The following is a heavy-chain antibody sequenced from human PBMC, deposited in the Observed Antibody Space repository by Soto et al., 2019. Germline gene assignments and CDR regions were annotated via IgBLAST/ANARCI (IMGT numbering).Heavy chain of an antibody. Sequence: QVQLVESGGGVVQPGRSLRLSCAASGFTFSSYAMHWVRQAPGKGLEWVAVISYDGSNKYYADSVKGRFTISRDNSKNTLYLQMNSLRAEDTAVYYCARAHKGPSGSYHFDYWGQGTLVTVSS. CDR2: ISYDGSNK. CDR1: GFTFSSYA. V-gene: IGHV3-30-3*01. J-gene: IGHJ4*02. D-gene: IGHD1-26*01. CDR3: ARAHKGPSGSYHFDY.